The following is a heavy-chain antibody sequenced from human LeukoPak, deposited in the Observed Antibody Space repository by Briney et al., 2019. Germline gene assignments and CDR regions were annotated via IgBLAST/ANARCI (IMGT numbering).Heavy chain of an antibody. CDR3: ARVRVGGTFYYFDY. V-gene: IGHV4-59*02. CDR2: IYYSGNT. D-gene: IGHD2/OR15-2a*01. CDR1: GASVSSYY. J-gene: IGHJ4*02. Sequence: SKTLSLTCTVSGASVSSYYWSWIRQPAGKGLEWIGYIYYSGNTNYNPSLDSRATLSVDTSKNQFSLRLTSVTAADTAVYYCARVRVGGTFYYFDYWGQGTLVTVSS.